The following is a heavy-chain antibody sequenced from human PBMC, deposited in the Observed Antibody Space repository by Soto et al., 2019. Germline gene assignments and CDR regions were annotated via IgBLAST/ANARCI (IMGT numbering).Heavy chain of an antibody. CDR3: ARIVAARLDYYGMDV. CDR2: IIPIFGTA. V-gene: IGHV1-69*01. CDR1: WGTFSSYA. J-gene: IGHJ6*02. Sequence: SVKLACKASWGTFSSYAISWVRKAPGQGLEWMGGIIPIFGTANYAQKFQGRVTITADESTSTAYMELSSLRSEDTAVYYCARIVAARLDYYGMDVWGQGTTVTVSS. D-gene: IGHD6-6*01.